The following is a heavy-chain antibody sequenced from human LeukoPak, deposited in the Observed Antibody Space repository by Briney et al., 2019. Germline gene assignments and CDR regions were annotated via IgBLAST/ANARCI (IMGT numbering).Heavy chain of an antibody. CDR1: GFTFSSYA. CDR3: ARDLTTYSSGWYSPPDY. J-gene: IGHJ4*02. D-gene: IGHD6-19*01. Sequence: PGGSLRLSCAASGFTFSSYAMHWVRQAPGKGLEWVAVISYDGSNKYYADSVKGRFTISRDNSKNTLYLQMNSLRAEDTAVYYCARDLTTYSSGWYSPPDYWGQGTLVTVSS. CDR2: ISYDGSNK. V-gene: IGHV3-30*04.